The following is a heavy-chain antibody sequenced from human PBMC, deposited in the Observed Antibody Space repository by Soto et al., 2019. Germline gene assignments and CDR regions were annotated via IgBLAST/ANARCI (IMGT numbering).Heavy chain of an antibody. J-gene: IGHJ4*02. CDR3: AKTSTRGGYFAYDLDY. CDR2: INPNTGGT. Sequence: GASVQVSCKASGNTFTTYYIHWVRQAPGQGPEWMGWINPNTGGTHYSPGFQGRVTMTRDTSISTAYMELSSLGSDHTAVYFCAKTSTRGGYFAYDLDYWGQGTLVTVSS. D-gene: IGHD5-12*01. CDR1: GNTFTTYY. V-gene: IGHV1-2*02.